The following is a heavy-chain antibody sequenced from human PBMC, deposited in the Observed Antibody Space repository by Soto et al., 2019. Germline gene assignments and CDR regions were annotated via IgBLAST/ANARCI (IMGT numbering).Heavy chain of an antibody. CDR1: GGTFSSYT. CDR3: ARFPLEYCSSTSCRNWFDP. J-gene: IGHJ5*02. Sequence: SVKVSCKASGGTFSSYTISWVRQAPGQGLEWMGRIIPILGIANYAQKFQGRVTITADKSTSTAYMELSSLRSEDTAVYYCARFPLEYCSSTSCRNWFDPWGQGTLVTVSS. CDR2: IIPILGIA. V-gene: IGHV1-69*02. D-gene: IGHD2-2*01.